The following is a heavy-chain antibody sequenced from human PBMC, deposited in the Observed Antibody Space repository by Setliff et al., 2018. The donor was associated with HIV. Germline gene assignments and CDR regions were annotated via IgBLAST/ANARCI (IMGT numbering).Heavy chain of an antibody. V-gene: IGHV4-61*02. D-gene: IGHD3-22*01. CDR1: GGSISSGSYY. CDR2: IYTSGST. J-gene: IGHJ6*02. CDR3: ARSRTSSGYYGVTGYGMDV. Sequence: PSETLSLTCTVSGGSISSGSYYWSWIRQPAGKGLEWIGRIYTSGSTNYNPSLKSRVTISVATSKNQFSLKLNSVTTADTAVYYCARSRTSSGYYGVTGYGMDVWGQGTTVTVSS.